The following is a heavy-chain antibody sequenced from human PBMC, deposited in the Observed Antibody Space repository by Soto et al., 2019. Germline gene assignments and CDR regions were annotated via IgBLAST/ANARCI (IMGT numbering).Heavy chain of an antibody. J-gene: IGHJ4*02. CDR3: ARGLNIVVVPAAHRFFDY. CDR1: GGSFSGYY. Sequence: SETLSLTCAVYGGSFSGYYWSWIRQPPGKGLEWIGEINHSGSTNYNPSLKSRVTISVDTSKNQFSLKLSSVTAADTAVYYCARGLNIVVVPAAHRFFDYWGQGTLVTVSS. CDR2: INHSGST. V-gene: IGHV4-34*01. D-gene: IGHD2-2*01.